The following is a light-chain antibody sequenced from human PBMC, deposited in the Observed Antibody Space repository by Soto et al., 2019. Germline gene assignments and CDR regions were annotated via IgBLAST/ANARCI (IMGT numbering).Light chain of an antibody. CDR2: ATS. Sequence: DIQMTQSPSFLSASLGDRVTITCRASQTISSFLYWYQQRPGKAPKLLIYATSNLHSGVPSRFSGAGSGTDFTLTINSLQPEDFATYYCQQSYSTPDTFGQGTKL. V-gene: IGKV1-39*01. CDR1: QTISSF. CDR3: QQSYSTPDT. J-gene: IGKJ2*01.